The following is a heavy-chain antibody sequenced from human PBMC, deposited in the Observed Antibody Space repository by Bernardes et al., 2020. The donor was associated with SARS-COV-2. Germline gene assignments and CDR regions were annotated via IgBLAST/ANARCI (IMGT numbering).Heavy chain of an antibody. D-gene: IGHD6-19*01. CDR1: GFTFSCYS. CDR2: FSCSGNNK. Sequence: AGSLRLSCAASGFTFSCYSMNWVRQAPGKGLEWVSFFSCSGNNKHYADLVKGRFNISRDNAKNSLYLQMNSLSTEDTAVYYCTRVGPSCWYVFVMAVWGQGTTVTVSS. J-gene: IGHJ6*02. V-gene: IGHV3-21*01. CDR3: TRVGPSCWYVFVMAV.